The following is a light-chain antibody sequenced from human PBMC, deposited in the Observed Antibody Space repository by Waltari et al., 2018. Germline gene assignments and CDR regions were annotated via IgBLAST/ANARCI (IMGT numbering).Light chain of an antibody. CDR2: TAS. CDR3: QQYNNWPPLT. V-gene: IGKV3-15*01. Sequence: EVVMTQYPATLSVSPGGGATLSCRASHGISTNLAWYQQKPGQAPRPLIYTASTRAAGVPARFSGSGSGTEFTLTISSLQSEDSAVYYCQQYNNWPPLTFGGGTKVEI. CDR1: HGISTN. J-gene: IGKJ4*01.